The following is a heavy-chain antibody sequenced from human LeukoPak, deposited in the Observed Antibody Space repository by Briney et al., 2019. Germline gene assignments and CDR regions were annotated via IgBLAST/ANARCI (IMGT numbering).Heavy chain of an antibody. D-gene: IGHD2-2*02. CDR1: GYTFTSYG. CDR3: ARGYCSSTSCYRGPYGMDV. V-gene: IGHV1-18*01. CDR2: ISAYNGNT. J-gene: IGHJ6*02. Sequence: ASVKVSCKASGYTFTSYGISWVRQAPGQGLEWIGWISAYNGNTNYAQKLQGRVTMTTDTSTSTAYMELRSLRSDDTAVYYCARGYCSSTSCYRGPYGMDVWGQGTTVTVSS.